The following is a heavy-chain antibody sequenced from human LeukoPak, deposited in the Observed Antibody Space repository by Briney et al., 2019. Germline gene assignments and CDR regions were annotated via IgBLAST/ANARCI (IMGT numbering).Heavy chain of an antibody. CDR1: GFTFSSYA. J-gene: IGHJ4*02. V-gene: IGHV3-23*01. CDR2: ISGTGSST. D-gene: IGHD5-18*01. CDR3: AKGLPAIGDYFDF. Sequence: GGSLRLSCAASGFTFSSYAMNWVRQAPGKGLEWVSVISGTGSSTYYADSVKGRFTISRDNSKNTLYLQMHSLRAEDTAVYYCAKGLPAIGDYFDFWGQGTLVTVFS.